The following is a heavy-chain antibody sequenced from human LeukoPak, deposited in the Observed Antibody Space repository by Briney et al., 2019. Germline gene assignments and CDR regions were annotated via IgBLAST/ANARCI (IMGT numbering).Heavy chain of an antibody. CDR2: IDPSDSET. D-gene: IGHD5-18*01. Sequence: GEPLKISCKASGYSFTNYWIGWVRQMPGKGLEWMGIIDPSDSETRYTPSFQGQVTISADESLSTAYLQWNSLKASDTAMYYCARQTAMGRSGDYWGQGTLLTVSS. CDR1: GYSFTNYW. CDR3: ARQTAMGRSGDY. J-gene: IGHJ4*02. V-gene: IGHV5-51*01.